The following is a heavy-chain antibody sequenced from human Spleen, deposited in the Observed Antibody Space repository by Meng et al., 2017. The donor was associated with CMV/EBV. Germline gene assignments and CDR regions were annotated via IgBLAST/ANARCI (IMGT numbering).Heavy chain of an antibody. CDR2: IYYSGST. D-gene: IGHD3-3*01. V-gene: IGHV4-39*07. CDR3: ATVGIFGVVIIGAFDI. J-gene: IGHJ3*02. CDR1: GGSISSSSYY. Sequence: SETLSLTCTVSGGSISSSSYYWGWIRQPPGKGLEWIGSIYYSGSTYYNPSLKSRVTRSVDTSKNQFSLKLSSVTAADTAGYYCATVGIFGVVIIGAFDIWGQGTMVTVSS.